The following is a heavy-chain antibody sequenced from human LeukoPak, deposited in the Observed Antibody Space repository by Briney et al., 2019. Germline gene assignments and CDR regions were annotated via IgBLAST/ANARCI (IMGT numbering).Heavy chain of an antibody. CDR3: ARHDCVTSSCVYFYGMDV. CDR2: VYSSGST. CDR1: GGAISGYY. D-gene: IGHD2-2*01. J-gene: IGHJ6*02. V-gene: IGHV4-4*07. Sequence: SETLSLTCTVSGGAISGYYWSWIRQPAGKGLEWLGRVYSSGSTKYNPSLESRVTMSVDTSKNQFSLKLDFVTAADTAVYYCARHDCVTSSCVYFYGMDVWGQGTTVTVSS.